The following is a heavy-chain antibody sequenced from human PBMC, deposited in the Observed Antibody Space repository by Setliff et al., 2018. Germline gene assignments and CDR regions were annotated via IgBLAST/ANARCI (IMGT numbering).Heavy chain of an antibody. D-gene: IGHD3-3*01. CDR2: ISAYTGKT. V-gene: IGHV1-18*01. CDR1: GYTFLSYG. CDR3: ARAPRLEWILPTFDY. J-gene: IGHJ4*02. Sequence: ASVKVSCKAVGYTFLSYGLSWVRQAPGQGLEWMGWISAYTGKTDYVQNFQGGVTMTTDTSTNTAYLGLRSLRYDDTAVYFCARAPRLEWILPTFDYWGQGTPVTVSS.